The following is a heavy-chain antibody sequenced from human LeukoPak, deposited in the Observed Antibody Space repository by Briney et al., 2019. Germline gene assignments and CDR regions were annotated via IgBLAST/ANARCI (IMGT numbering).Heavy chain of an antibody. CDR3: ARGQAGANYYYYGMDV. CDR2: IYSGGST. V-gene: IGHV3-66*01. D-gene: IGHD1/OR15-1a*01. CDR1: GFTVSSNY. Sequence: GGSLRLSCAASGFTVSSNYMSWIRQAPGKGLEWVSVIYSGGSTYYADSVKGRFTISRDNSKNTLYLQMNSLRAEDTAVYYCARGQAGANYYYYGMDVWGQGTTVTVSS. J-gene: IGHJ6*02.